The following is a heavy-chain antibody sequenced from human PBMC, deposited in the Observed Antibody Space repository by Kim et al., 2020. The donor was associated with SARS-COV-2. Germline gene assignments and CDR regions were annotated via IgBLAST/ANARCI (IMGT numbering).Heavy chain of an antibody. CDR2: IVHNFGIT. CDR3: ALNVPVFQVPAAKYYFSGMVA. Sequence: SVKVSCKATGDGSNNFGMSWVRQAPGQGLQWLGGIVHNFGITSSVLQSHDRVTIFVDESTDSVKMRLTNLKSDDTAIYYCALNVPVFQVPAAKYYFSGMVAWGQGTPIIVSS. V-gene: IGHV1-69*13. J-gene: IGHJ6*02. D-gene: IGHD2-2*01. CDR1: GDGSNNFG.